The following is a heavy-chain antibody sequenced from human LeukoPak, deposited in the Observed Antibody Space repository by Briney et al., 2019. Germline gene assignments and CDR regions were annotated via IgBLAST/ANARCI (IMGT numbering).Heavy chain of an antibody. V-gene: IGHV3-7*02. Sequence: GGSLRLSCAASGFTFSSYWMSWVRQAPGKGLEWVANIKQDGSEKYYVDSVKGRFTISRDNAKNSLYLQMNSLGAEDTAVYYCARWGGRIALTPSLVDYWGQGTLVTVSS. J-gene: IGHJ4*02. CDR3: ARWGGRIALTPSLVDY. CDR2: IKQDGSEK. D-gene: IGHD6-13*01. CDR1: GFTFSSYW.